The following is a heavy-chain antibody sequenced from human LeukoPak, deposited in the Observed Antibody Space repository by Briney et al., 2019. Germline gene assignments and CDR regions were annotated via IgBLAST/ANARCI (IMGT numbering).Heavy chain of an antibody. CDR1: GFTFSSYG. CDR3: ARGNIAAAGTYYFDY. Sequence: PGRSLRLSCAASGFTFSSYGMHWVRQAPGKGLEWVAVIWYDGSNKYYADSVKGRFTISRDNSKNTLYLQMNSLRAEDTAVYYCARGNIAAAGTYYFDYWGQGTLVTVSS. V-gene: IGHV3-33*01. J-gene: IGHJ4*02. D-gene: IGHD6-13*01. CDR2: IWYDGSNK.